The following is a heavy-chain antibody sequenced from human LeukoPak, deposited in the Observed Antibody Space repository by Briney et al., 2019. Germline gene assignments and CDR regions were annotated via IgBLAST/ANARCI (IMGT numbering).Heavy chain of an antibody. CDR2: MNPNSGNT. J-gene: IGHJ4*02. D-gene: IGHD3-9*01. CDR1: GYTFTSYD. V-gene: IGHV1-8*01. Sequence: GASVKVSCKASGYTFTSYDINWVRQATGQGLEWMGWMNPNSGNTGYAQKFQGRVTMTRNTSISTAYMELRSLRSDDTAVYYCARDLPDYDILTGYSNFDYWGQGTLVTVSS. CDR3: ARDLPDYDILTGYSNFDY.